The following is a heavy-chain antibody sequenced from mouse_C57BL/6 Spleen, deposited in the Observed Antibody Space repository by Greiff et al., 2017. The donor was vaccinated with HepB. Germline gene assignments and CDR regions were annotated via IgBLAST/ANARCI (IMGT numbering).Heavy chain of an antibody. V-gene: IGHV1-26*01. D-gene: IGHD2-10*01. J-gene: IGHJ4*01. CDR2: INPNNGGT. CDR1: GYTFTDYY. Sequence: VQLQQSGPELVKPGASVKISCKASGYTFTDYYMNWVKQSHGKSLEWIGDINPNNGGTSYNQKFKGKATLTVDKSSSTAYMELRSLTSEDSAVYYCARSYYGNYVYAMDYWGQGTSVTVSS. CDR3: ARSYYGNYVYAMDY.